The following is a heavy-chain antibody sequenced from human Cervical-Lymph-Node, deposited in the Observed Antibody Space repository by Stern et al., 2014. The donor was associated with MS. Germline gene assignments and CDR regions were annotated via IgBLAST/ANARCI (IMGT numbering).Heavy chain of an antibody. CDR2: ISTYSGNT. D-gene: IGHD6-25*01. CDR3: ARSGTRVPRGY. CDR1: GYTFTSYG. Sequence: VQLVQSGPEVKKPGASVKVSCKASGYTFTSYGIAWVRQAPGQGLEWMAWISTYSGNTNYERKLQGRVTMTTNTTTSTAYMELRSLRSDDTAIYFCARSGTRVPRGYWGQGTLITVSS. V-gene: IGHV1-18*04. J-gene: IGHJ4*02.